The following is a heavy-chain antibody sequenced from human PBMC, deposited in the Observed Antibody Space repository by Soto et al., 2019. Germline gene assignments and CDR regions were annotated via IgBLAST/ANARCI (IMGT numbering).Heavy chain of an antibody. CDR2: ISSSSRFI. V-gene: IGHV3-21*01. Sequence: GGSLRLSCVAGGFTHSEDRMNWVRQAPGKGREWVSSISSSSRFIYYADALKRRFTVSRDNNKNSLYLVINSLKAEDTAVYYYAKDSYASSTYSMHYWGTGTPVTASS. J-gene: IGHJ4*01. D-gene: IGHD3-22*01. CDR3: AKDSYASSTYSMHY. CDR1: GFTHSEDR.